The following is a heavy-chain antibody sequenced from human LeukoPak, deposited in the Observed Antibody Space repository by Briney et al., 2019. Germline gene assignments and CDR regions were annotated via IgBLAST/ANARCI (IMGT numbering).Heavy chain of an antibody. CDR1: GGSISSYY. Sequence: SETLSLTCTVSGGSISSYYWSWIRQPPGKGLEWIGYIYTSGSTNYNPSLKSRVTISVDTSKNQFSLKLSSVTAADTAVYYCARTYSSSFLDYWGQGTLVTVSS. CDR3: ARTYSSSFLDY. V-gene: IGHV4-4*09. J-gene: IGHJ4*02. CDR2: IYTSGST. D-gene: IGHD6-13*01.